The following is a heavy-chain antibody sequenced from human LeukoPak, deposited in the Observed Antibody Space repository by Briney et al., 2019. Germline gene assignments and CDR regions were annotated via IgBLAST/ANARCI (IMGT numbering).Heavy chain of an antibody. D-gene: IGHD3-22*01. V-gene: IGHV3-49*04. CDR2: IRSKAYGGTT. J-gene: IGHJ4*02. CDR1: GFTFGDYA. CDR3: TRDYDSSGLIFDY. Sequence: GGSLRLSCTASGFTFGDYAMSWVRQAPGKGLEWVGFIRSKAYGGTTEYAASVKGRFTISRDDPKSIAYLQMNSLKTEDTAVYYCTRDYDSSGLIFDYWGQGTLVTVSS.